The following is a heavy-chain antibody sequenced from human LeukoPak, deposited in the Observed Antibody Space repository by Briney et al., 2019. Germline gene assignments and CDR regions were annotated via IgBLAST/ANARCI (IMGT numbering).Heavy chain of an antibody. CDR2: IDYSGST. CDR1: GGSIYNYY. Sequence: SGTLSLTCTVSGGSIYNYYWSWIRQPPGKGLEWIGYIDYSGSTNYNPSLKSRVTISVDTSKNQFSLKLSSVTAADTAVYYCARHFVTTDPFDYWGQGTLVTVSS. J-gene: IGHJ4*02. D-gene: IGHD4-11*01. V-gene: IGHV4-59*08. CDR3: ARHFVTTDPFDY.